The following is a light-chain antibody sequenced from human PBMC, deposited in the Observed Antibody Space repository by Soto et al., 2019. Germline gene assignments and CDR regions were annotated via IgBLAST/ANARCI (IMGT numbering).Light chain of an antibody. CDR3: QRLERYPST. CDR2: DAS. CDR1: QDIATF. V-gene: IGKV1-33*01. Sequence: DIQMTQSPSSLSASAGDRITITCQASQDIATFLNWYQQKPGKAPRLLIYDASTLKPGDTSRFSGSGSGTDFTLTISSLQPEDFATYYCQRLERYPSTFGGGTKVDIK. J-gene: IGKJ4*01.